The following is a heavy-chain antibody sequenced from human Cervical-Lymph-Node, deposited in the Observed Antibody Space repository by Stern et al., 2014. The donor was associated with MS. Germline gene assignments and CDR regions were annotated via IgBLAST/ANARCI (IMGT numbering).Heavy chain of an antibody. CDR1: GGAINSFD. V-gene: IGHV1-69*01. J-gene: IGHJ4*02. D-gene: IGHD6-13*01. CDR2: IIPILGTA. Sequence: VQLEESGAEVKKPGSSGKVSCKASGGAINSFDISWVRQAPGQGPEWLGDIIPILGTANFAQKFQGRVSFSADDSTNTAYMELSSLRSDDTAVYYCARHQAGIAGNWGQGTLVIVSS. CDR3: ARHQAGIAGN.